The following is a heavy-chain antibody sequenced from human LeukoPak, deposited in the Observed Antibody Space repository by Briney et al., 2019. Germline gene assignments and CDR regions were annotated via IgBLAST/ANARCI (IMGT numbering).Heavy chain of an antibody. J-gene: IGHJ5*02. D-gene: IGHD5-12*01. V-gene: IGHV3-48*02. CDR1: GFTFSSYA. CDR2: ISSSSSTI. CDR3: ARLIVATTNWFDP. Sequence: GGSLRLSCAASGFTFSSYAMNWVRQAPGKGLEWVSYISSSSSTIYYADSVKGRFTISRGNAKNSLYLQMNSLRDEDTAVYYCARLIVATTNWFDPWGQGTLVTVSS.